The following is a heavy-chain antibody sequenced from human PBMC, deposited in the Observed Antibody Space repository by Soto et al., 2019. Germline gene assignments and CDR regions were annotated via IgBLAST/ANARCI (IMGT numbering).Heavy chain of an antibody. V-gene: IGHV1-69*13. D-gene: IGHD4-4*01. Sequence: SVKGSCTASGDTCSSYAISLVRQAPGQGLEWMGGIIPIFGTANYAKKFQGRVTITADESTSTAYMELSSLRSEDTAVYYCAREGSTTPKSSYYYYGMDGWGQGTTVTVSS. CDR1: GDTCSSYA. CDR2: IIPIFGTA. CDR3: AREGSTTPKSSYYYYGMDG. J-gene: IGHJ6*02.